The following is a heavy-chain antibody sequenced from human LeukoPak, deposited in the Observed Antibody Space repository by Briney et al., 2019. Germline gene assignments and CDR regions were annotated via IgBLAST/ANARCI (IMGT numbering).Heavy chain of an antibody. Sequence: SETLSLTCTVSGGSISSYYWSWIRQPPGKGMEWIGYIYYSGSTNYNPSLKSRVTISVDTSKNQFSLKLSSVTAADTAVYYCARLGYYYGSGSYYPHDWFDPWGQGTLVTVSS. V-gene: IGHV4-59*08. CDR2: IYYSGST. D-gene: IGHD3-10*01. CDR3: ARLGYYYGSGSYYPHDWFDP. CDR1: GGSISSYY. J-gene: IGHJ5*02.